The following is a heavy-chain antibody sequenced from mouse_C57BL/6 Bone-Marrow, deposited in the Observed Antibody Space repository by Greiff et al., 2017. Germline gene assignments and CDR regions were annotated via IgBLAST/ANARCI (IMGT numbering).Heavy chain of an antibody. D-gene: IGHD1-1*01. CDR3: ARNLLLRLYYAMDY. CDR1: GYTFTSYW. J-gene: IGHJ4*01. CDR2: IHPNSGST. Sequence: QVQLQQPGAELVKPGASVQLSCKASGYTFTSYWMHWVKQRPGQGLEWIGMIHPNSGSTNYNEKFKSKATLTVDKSSSTAYMQLSSLTSEDSAVYYCARNLLLRLYYAMDYWGQGTSVTVSS. V-gene: IGHV1-64*01.